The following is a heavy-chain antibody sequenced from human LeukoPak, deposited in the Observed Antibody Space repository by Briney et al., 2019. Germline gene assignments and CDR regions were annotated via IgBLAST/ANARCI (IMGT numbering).Heavy chain of an antibody. J-gene: IGHJ6*03. V-gene: IGHV3-11*04. CDR1: GFTFSDYY. CDR2: ISGSGGST. CDR3: ARANDNYYYYYMDV. D-gene: IGHD3-9*01. Sequence: GGSLRLSRAASGFTFSDYYMSWVRQAPGKGLEWVSAISGSGGSTYYADSVKGRFTISRDNAKNSLYLQMNSLRAEDTAVYYCARANDNYYYYYMDVWGKGTTVTISS.